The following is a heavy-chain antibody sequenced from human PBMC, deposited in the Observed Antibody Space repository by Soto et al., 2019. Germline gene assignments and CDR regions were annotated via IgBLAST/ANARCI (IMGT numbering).Heavy chain of an antibody. J-gene: IGHJ4*02. CDR2: ISAYNGNT. CDR3: TTTPVRGIIIEKDY. Sequence: GASVKVSCKASGYTFTSYGISWVRQAPGQGLEWMGWISAYNGNTNYAQKLQGRVTMTTDTSTSTAYMELRSLKTEDTAVYSCTTTPVRGIIIEKDYWGQGTLVTVSS. V-gene: IGHV1-18*01. CDR1: GYTFTSYG. D-gene: IGHD3-10*01.